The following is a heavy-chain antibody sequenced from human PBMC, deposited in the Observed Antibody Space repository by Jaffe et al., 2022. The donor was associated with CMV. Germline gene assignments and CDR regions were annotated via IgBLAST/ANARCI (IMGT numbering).Heavy chain of an antibody. V-gene: IGHV3-33*08. J-gene: IGHJ3*01. Sequence: VQLVESGGGVVQPGRSLRLSCVASGFNFETYGMHWVRQAPGKGPEWVAVIRHNGSNKHYRDSVKGRFTISRDNSKNTLYLQMDRLRVEDTAIYYCARDPDTFDVWGQGTMVTVSS. CDR3: ARDPDTFDV. CDR1: GFNFETYG. CDR2: IRHNGSNK.